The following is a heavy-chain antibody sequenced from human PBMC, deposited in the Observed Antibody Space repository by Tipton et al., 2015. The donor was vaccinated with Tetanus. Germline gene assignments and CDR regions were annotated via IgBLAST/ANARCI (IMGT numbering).Heavy chain of an antibody. CDR3: AKDPASRGWFDP. J-gene: IGHJ5*02. V-gene: IGHV3-23*01. CDR2: ISGSGVQT. CDR1: GFTFSDYG. Sequence: SLRLSCAASGFTFSDYGMSWVRQAPGKGLEWVSSISGSGVQTNYADSVKGRFTVSRDNSKNTVYLQMNSLRDEDTAVYYCAKDPASRGWFDPWGQGTLVSVSS.